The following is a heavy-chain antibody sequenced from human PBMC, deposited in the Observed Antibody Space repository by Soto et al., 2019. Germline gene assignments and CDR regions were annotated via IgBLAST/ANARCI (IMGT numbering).Heavy chain of an antibody. D-gene: IGHD6-13*01. CDR3: TRSIITTAGTDAFDL. CDR1: GYTFTSYY. Sequence: QVQLVQSGAEVKKPGASVRVSCKASGYTFTSYYIHWVRQAPGHGPEWMGMIRPSRGGTDYAQKLQGRVTMTRDTSTSTVYRELSSLRSEDTAVYYCTRSIITTAGTDAFDLWGQGTLVTVSS. CDR2: IRPSRGGT. J-gene: IGHJ3*01. V-gene: IGHV1-46*03.